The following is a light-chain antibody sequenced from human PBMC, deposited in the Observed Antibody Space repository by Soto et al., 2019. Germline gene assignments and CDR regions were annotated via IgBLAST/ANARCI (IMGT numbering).Light chain of an antibody. CDR1: QSVSSN. CDR3: RQRSNWPWT. J-gene: IGKJ1*01. CDR2: DAS. V-gene: IGKV3-11*01. Sequence: EVVMTQSPATLSVSPGERATLSCRASQSVSSNLAWYQQKPGQAPRLLIYDASNRATGIPARFSGSGSGTDFTLTISSLEPEDFAVYYCRQRSNWPWTFGQGTKVDI.